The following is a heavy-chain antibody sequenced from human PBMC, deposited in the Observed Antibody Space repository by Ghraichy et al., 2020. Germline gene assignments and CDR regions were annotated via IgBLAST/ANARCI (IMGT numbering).Heavy chain of an antibody. D-gene: IGHD2-15*01. CDR3: AKGGYSHAMDV. Sequence: AGSLRLSCAASGFTLRAYWMYWVRQVPGRGLEWVSGVDNYGSETTYADSVKGRFTISRDNAQNMVYLQMSSLRVEDTAVYYCAKGGYSHAMDVWGQGTTVTVSS. CDR2: VDNYGSET. V-gene: IGHV3-74*01. CDR1: GFTLRAYW. J-gene: IGHJ6*02.